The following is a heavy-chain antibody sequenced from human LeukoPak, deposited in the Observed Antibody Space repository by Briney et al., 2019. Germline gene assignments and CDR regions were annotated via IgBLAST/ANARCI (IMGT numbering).Heavy chain of an antibody. CDR2: ISHSGST. Sequence: SETLSLTCAVYGGSFSGYYWSWIRQPPGKGLEWIGEISHSGSTNFNPSLKSRVTISVDTSKNQFSLRLSSVTAADTAVYYCARGDYQLVSPWGQGTLVTVSS. CDR3: ARGDYQLVSP. CDR1: GGSFSGYY. V-gene: IGHV4-34*01. D-gene: IGHD6-13*01. J-gene: IGHJ5*02.